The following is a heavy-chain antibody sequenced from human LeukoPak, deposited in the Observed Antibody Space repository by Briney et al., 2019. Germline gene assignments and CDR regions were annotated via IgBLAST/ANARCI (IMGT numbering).Heavy chain of an antibody. Sequence: GGSLRLSCAASGFTVSNKYMTWVRQAPGKGLEWVSLIYSDGRTYYADSVKGRFTISRDNAKNSLYLQMNSPRAEDTAVYYCAELGITMIGGVWGKGTTVTISS. CDR2: IYSDGRT. CDR1: GFTVSNKY. D-gene: IGHD3-10*02. J-gene: IGHJ6*04. CDR3: AELGITMIGGV. V-gene: IGHV3-53*01.